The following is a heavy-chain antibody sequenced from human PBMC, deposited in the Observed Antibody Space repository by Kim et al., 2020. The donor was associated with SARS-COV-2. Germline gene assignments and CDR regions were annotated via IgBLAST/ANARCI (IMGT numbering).Heavy chain of an antibody. Sequence: LKGHVTISVDTSKNQFSLKLSSVTAADTAVYYCARDKGGSGPYYYYGMDVWGQGTTVTVSS. D-gene: IGHD3-10*01. J-gene: IGHJ6*02. V-gene: IGHV4-31*01. CDR3: ARDKGGSGPYYYYGMDV.